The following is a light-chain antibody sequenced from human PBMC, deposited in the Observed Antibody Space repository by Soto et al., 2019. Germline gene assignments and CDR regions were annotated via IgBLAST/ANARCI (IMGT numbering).Light chain of an antibody. CDR3: SSYAGSSWV. Sequence: QSALTQPASVSGSPGQSITISCTGTSSDVGAYNYVSWYQQYPGKAPKVIIFEVRKRPSGVSNRFSGSKSGDTASLTISGLQAEDEADYYCSSYAGSSWVFGGGTKLTVL. V-gene: IGLV2-14*01. CDR2: EVR. CDR1: SSDVGAYNY. J-gene: IGLJ3*02.